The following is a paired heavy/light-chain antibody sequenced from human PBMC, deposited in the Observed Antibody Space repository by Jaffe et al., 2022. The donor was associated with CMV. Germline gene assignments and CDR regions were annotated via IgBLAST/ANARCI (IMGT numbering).Light chain of an antibody. CDR1: SSNIGSNY. CDR3: GTWDSSLSVGV. J-gene: IGLJ3*02. V-gene: IGLV1-51*02. Sequence: QSVLTQPPSLSAAPGQKVTISCSGSSSNIGSNYVSWFQQLPGTAPKLLIYENNKRPSGIPDRFSGSKSGTSATLGITGLQTGDEADYYCGTWDSSLSVGVFGGGTKLTVL. CDR2: ENN.
Heavy chain of an antibody. J-gene: IGHJ6*02. CDR1: GFIFNDYT. Sequence: EVQLVESGGVVAQPGGSLRLSCAASGFIFNDYTMHWVRQAPGKGLEWVSLISWDGGSTSYADSVKGRFTISRDNRKNSLYLQMNSLRTEDTALYYCVKGKDCSSTSCRLSGHYYHGLDVWGQGTTVTVSS. CDR3: VKGKDCSSTSCRLSGHYYHGLDV. CDR2: ISWDGGST. V-gene: IGHV3-43*01. D-gene: IGHD2-2*01.